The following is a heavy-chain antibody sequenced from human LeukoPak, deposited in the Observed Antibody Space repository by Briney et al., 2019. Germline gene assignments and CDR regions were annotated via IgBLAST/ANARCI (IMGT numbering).Heavy chain of an antibody. CDR2: IKQDGSEK. V-gene: IGHV3-7*01. D-gene: IGHD1-26*01. J-gene: IGHJ4*02. CDR1: GFTFSSYW. CDR3: ARDPRASQSQGGIEPDY. Sequence: TGGSLRLSCAASGFTFSSYWMSWVRQAPGKGLEWVANIKQDGSEKYYVDSVKGRFTISRDNAKNSLYLQMNSLRAEDTAVYYCARDPRASQSQGGIEPDYCGQGTLVTVSS.